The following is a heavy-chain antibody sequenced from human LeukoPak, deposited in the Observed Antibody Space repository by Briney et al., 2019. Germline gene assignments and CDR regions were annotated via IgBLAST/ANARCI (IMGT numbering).Heavy chain of an antibody. Sequence: SETLSLTCAVYGGSFSGYYWSWIRQPPGKGLEWIGEINHSGSTNYNPSLKSRVTISVDTSKNQFSLKLSSVTAADTAVYYCASLLRRAIAAAGTSQFDPWGQGTLVTVSS. CDR3: ASLLRRAIAAAGTSQFDP. D-gene: IGHD6-13*01. CDR2: INHSGST. CDR1: GGSFSGYY. J-gene: IGHJ5*02. V-gene: IGHV4-34*01.